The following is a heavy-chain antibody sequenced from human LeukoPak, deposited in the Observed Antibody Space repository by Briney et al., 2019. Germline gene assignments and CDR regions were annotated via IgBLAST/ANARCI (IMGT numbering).Heavy chain of an antibody. CDR2: ISGSGGST. J-gene: IGHJ4*02. V-gene: IGHV3-23*01. Sequence: GGSLRLSCAASGFTFSSYGMSWVRQAPGKGLEWVSAISGSGGSTYYADSVKGRFTISRDNSKNTLYLQMNSLRAEDTAVYYCAKKQWLLPLEFDYWGQGTLVTVSS. D-gene: IGHD6-19*01. CDR3: AKKQWLLPLEFDY. CDR1: GFTFSSYG.